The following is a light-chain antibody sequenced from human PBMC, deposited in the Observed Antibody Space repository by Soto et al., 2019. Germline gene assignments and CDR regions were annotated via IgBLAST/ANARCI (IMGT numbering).Light chain of an antibody. Sequence: QAVVTQPPSASGTPGQTVTISCSGSNSNIGSNYVCWYQQLPGTAPKLLIYRNNHRPSGVPDQFSGSKSGTSASLAISGLRSEDEADYYCSTWDDSLPGIVVFGGGTKLTVL. J-gene: IGLJ2*01. CDR2: RNN. V-gene: IGLV1-47*01. CDR1: NSNIGSNY. CDR3: STWDDSLPGIVV.